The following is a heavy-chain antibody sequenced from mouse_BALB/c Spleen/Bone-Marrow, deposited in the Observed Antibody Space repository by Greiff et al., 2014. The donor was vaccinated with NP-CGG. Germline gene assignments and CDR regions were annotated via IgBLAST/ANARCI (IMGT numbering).Heavy chain of an antibody. CDR3: ARGRWYY. V-gene: IGHV1-22*01. CDR1: GYTFSDYT. J-gene: IGHJ2*01. Sequence: VQLQQSGPELVKPGASVKISCKTSGYTFSDYTLHWVKQSHGKSLEWIGGVNPNIGGTSYNQKFKGKASLTVNKSSTTAYMELHSLTSDDSAVYYCARGRWYYWGQGTTLTVSS. D-gene: IGHD2-3*01. CDR2: VNPNIGGT.